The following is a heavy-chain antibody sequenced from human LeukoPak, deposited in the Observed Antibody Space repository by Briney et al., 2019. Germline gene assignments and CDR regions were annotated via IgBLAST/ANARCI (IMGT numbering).Heavy chain of an antibody. J-gene: IGHJ3*02. CDR1: GGSINSSHW. V-gene: IGHV4-4*02. CDR2: TYHSDYT. Sequence: SETLSLTCAVSGGSINSSHWWSWVRQSLGKGLEWIGNTYHSDYTNYNPSLKSRATISVDKSENQLSLKVTSVTAADTAMYYCARDSKSTADAFDIWGQGTMVTVSS. CDR3: ARDSKSTADAFDI. D-gene: IGHD5/OR15-5a*01.